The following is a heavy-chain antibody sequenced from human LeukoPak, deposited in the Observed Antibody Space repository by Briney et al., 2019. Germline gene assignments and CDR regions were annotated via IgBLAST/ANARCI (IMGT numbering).Heavy chain of an antibody. CDR1: GFTFSSYE. Sequence: GGSLRLSCAASGFTFSSYEMNWVRQAPGKGLEWVSYISSSGSTIYYADSVKGRFTISRDNSKNTLYLQMNSLRAEDTAVYYCAKDRLWFGELLGDFDYWGQGTLVTVSS. CDR2: ISSSGSTI. J-gene: IGHJ4*02. CDR3: AKDRLWFGELLGDFDY. D-gene: IGHD3-10*01. V-gene: IGHV3-48*03.